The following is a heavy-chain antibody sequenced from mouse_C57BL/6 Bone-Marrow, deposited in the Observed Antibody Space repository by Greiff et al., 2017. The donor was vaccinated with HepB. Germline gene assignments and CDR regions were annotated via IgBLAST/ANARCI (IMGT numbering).Heavy chain of an antibody. J-gene: IGHJ2*01. Sequence: EVQLVESGGRLVKPGGSLKLSCAASGFTFSSYAMSWVRQTPEKRLEWVATISDGGSYTYYPDNVKGRFTISRDNAKNNLYLQMSHLKSEDTAMYYCARGKIYFDYWGQGTTLTVSS. V-gene: IGHV5-4*01. CDR1: GFTFSSYA. CDR2: ISDGGSYT. CDR3: ARGKIYFDY.